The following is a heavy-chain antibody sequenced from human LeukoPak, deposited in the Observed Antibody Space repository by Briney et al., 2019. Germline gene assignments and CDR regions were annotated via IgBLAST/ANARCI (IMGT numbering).Heavy chain of an antibody. Sequence: GGSLRLSCAASGFTFSSYWMHWVRPAPGRGLVWVSRINNDGRSTSYADSVKGRFTISRDNAKNTLYLQMNSLRAEDTAVYYCAKDGYCYGSGSHTKYYGMDVWGQGTTVTVSS. CDR1: GFTFSSYW. J-gene: IGHJ6*02. D-gene: IGHD3-10*01. CDR3: AKDGYCYGSGSHTKYYGMDV. V-gene: IGHV3-74*01. CDR2: INNDGRST.